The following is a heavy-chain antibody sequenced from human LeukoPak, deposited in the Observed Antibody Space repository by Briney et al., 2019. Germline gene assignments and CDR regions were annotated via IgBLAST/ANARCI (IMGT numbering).Heavy chain of an antibody. CDR3: ARAVAGPPRDY. CDR2: IYYSGST. D-gene: IGHD6-19*01. V-gene: IGHV4-31*03. J-gene: IGHJ4*02. CDR1: GGSISSGGYY. Sequence: SETLSLTCTVSGGSISSGGYYWSWIRQHPGKGLEWIGYIYYSGSTNYNPSLKSRVTISVDTSKNQFSLKLSSVTAADTAVYYCARAVAGPPRDYWGQGTLVTVSS.